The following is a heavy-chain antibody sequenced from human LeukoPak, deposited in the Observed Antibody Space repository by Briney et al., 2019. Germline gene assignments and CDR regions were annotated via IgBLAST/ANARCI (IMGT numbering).Heavy chain of an antibody. CDR3: AILPTMVRASSAFDI. CDR2: IYPGDSDT. V-gene: IGHV5-51*01. Sequence: KSGASLKISCKGSGSSFTSYWIGWVRQMPGKGLEWMGIIYPGDSDTRYSPSFQGQVTISADKSISTAYLQWSSLKASDTAMYYCAILPTMVRASSAFDIWGQGTMVTVSS. J-gene: IGHJ3*02. CDR1: GSSFTSYW. D-gene: IGHD3-10*01.